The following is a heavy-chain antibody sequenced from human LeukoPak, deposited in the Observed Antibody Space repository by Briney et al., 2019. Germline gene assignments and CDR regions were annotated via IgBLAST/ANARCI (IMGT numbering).Heavy chain of an antibody. Sequence: SETLSLTCAVYGGSFSGYYWSWIRQSPGKGLEWIGEINHSGSTNYNPSLKSRVTISVDTSKNQFSLKLSSVTAADTAVYYCARKTYYYDSSGYRPYYYYGMDVWGQGTTVTVSS. J-gene: IGHJ6*02. CDR2: INHSGST. CDR3: ARKTYYYDSSGYRPYYYYGMDV. V-gene: IGHV4-34*01. D-gene: IGHD3-22*01. CDR1: GGSFSGYY.